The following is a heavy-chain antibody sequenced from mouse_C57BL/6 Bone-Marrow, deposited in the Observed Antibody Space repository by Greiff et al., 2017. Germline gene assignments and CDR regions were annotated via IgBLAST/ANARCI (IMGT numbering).Heavy chain of an antibody. CDR3: AQLGQKYFDY. V-gene: IGHV1-19*01. CDR2: INPYNGGT. Sequence: EVKLVESGPVLVKPGASVKMSCKASGYTFTDYYMNWVKQSHGKSLEWIGVINPYNGGTSYNQKFKGKATLTVDKSSSTAYMELNSLTSEDSAVYYCAQLGQKYFDYGGQGTTLTVSA. J-gene: IGHJ2*01. CDR1: GYTFTDYY. D-gene: IGHD4-1*02.